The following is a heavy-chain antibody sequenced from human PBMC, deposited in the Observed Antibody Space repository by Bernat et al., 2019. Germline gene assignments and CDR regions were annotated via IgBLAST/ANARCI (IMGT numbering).Heavy chain of an antibody. J-gene: IGHJ5*02. CDR2: IYHSGST. D-gene: IGHD2-15*01. CDR3: ASGCLFWCGGSCYRDDNGGDP. V-gene: IGHV4-30-2*01. Sequence: QLQLQESGSGLVKPSQTLSLTCAVSGGSISSGGYSWSWIRQPPGKGLEWIGYIYHSGSTYYNPSLKSRVTISVDRSKNQFSLKLSSVTAADTAVYYCASGCLFWCGGSCYRDDNGGDPGGEGTVVTVSS. CDR1: GGSISSGGYS.